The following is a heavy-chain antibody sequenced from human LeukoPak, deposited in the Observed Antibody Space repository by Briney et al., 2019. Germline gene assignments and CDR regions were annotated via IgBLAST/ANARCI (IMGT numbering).Heavy chain of an antibody. CDR3: ARGGSQQLAN. V-gene: IGHV4-30-2*01. D-gene: IGHD6-13*01. J-gene: IGHJ4*02. CDR1: GGSISSGGYS. CDR2: IYHSGST. Sequence: LSLTCAVSGGSISSGGYSWSWIRQPPGKGLEWIGYIYHSGSTYYNPSLKSRVTISVDRSKNQFSLKLSSVTAADTAVYYCARGGSQQLANWGQGTLVTVSS.